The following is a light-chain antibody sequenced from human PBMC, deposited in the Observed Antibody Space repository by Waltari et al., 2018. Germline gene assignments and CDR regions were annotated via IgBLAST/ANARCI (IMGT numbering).Light chain of an antibody. V-gene: IGLV2-18*02. CDR3: SSYTTSNTFV. J-gene: IGLJ3*02. CDR1: SSDVGYYNR. Sequence: QSALTQPPSVSGSPGQSVTISCTGTSSDVGYYNRVSWYKQSPRPAPKVVIYEVTYRPSGVPDRFSASRSGNTASLTISGLQAEDEADYYCSSYTTSNTFVFGGGTKLTVL. CDR2: EVT.